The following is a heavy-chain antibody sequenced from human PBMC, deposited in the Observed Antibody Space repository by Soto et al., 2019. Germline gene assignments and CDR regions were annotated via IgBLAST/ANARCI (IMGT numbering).Heavy chain of an antibody. CDR2: IDPSDSYT. D-gene: IGHD6-13*01. V-gene: IGHV5-10-1*01. CDR3: ASAPVGGIAAAGNGYYGMDV. Sequence: VECLTISCKGSGYRFTSYCIIWVLQMPGKCLECMGRIDPSDSYTNYSPSFQGHVTISADKSISTAYLQWSSLKASDTAMYYCASAPVGGIAAAGNGYYGMDVWGQGTTVTVSS. CDR1: GYRFTSYC. J-gene: IGHJ6*01.